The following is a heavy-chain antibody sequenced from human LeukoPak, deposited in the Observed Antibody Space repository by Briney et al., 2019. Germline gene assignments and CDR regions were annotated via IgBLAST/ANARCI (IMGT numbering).Heavy chain of an antibody. CDR3: ARGPRHIRDSTTSYGMDV. V-gene: IGHV1-8*01. CDR2: MNPNSGNT. Sequence: ASVNVSCKASGYTFTSYDINWVRQATGQGLEWMGWMNPNSGNTGYAQKFQGRVTMTRNTSISTAYMELSSLRSEDTAVYYCARGPRHIRDSTTSYGMDVWGQGTTVTVSS. CDR1: GYTFTSYD. D-gene: IGHD2/OR15-2a*01. J-gene: IGHJ6*02.